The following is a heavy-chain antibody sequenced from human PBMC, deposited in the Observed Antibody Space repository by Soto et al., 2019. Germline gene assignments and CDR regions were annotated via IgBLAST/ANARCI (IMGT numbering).Heavy chain of an antibody. V-gene: IGHV3-23*01. CDR1: GFSFTTYV. CDR2: ISARGDST. D-gene: IGHD1-26*01. Sequence: EVQLLESGGGLVQPGESLRLSCAASGFSFTTYVMGWVRQAPGMGLEWVSGISARGDSTFYAESVEGRFTISRDNSQNTLCLQMSSLRVEDTAIDDCANGAWGGSPPSQRSYFEVWGQGPLFTVSS. J-gene: IGHJ4*02. CDR3: ANGAWGGSPPSQRSYFEV.